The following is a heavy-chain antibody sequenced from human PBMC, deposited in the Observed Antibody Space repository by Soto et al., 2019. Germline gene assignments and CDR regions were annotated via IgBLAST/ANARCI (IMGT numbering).Heavy chain of an antibody. CDR1: GGTFSSYA. J-gene: IGHJ6*02. D-gene: IGHD3-10*01. Sequence: SVKVSCKASGGTFSSYAISWVRQAPGQGLEWMGGIIPIFGTANYAQKFQGRVTITADESTSTAYMELSSLRSEDTAVYYCAIIRTYYYGSGSYYSDRNYYYYGMDVWGQGTTVTVSS. V-gene: IGHV1-69*13. CDR3: AIIRTYYYGSGSYYSDRNYYYYGMDV. CDR2: IIPIFGTA.